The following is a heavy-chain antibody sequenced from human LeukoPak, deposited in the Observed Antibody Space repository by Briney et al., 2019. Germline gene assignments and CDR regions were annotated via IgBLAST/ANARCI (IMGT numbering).Heavy chain of an antibody. D-gene: IGHD5-18*01. J-gene: IGHJ5*02. V-gene: IGHV1-46*01. CDR3: AREWRGYSYDNWFDP. Sequence: ASVKVSCKASGYTFTSYYMHWVRQAPGQGLEWMGIINPSGGSKSYAQKFQGRVTMTRDMSTSTVYVELSSLRSEDTAVYYCAREWRGYSYDNWFDPWGQEPWSPSPQ. CDR2: INPSGGSK. CDR1: GYTFTSYY.